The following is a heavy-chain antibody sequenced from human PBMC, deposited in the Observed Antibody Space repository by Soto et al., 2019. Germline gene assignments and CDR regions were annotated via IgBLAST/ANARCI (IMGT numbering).Heavy chain of an antibody. CDR3: AREDVSDYSNSPSDAFDI. CDR2: ISSSGSTI. D-gene: IGHD4-4*01. CDR1: GFTFSDYY. J-gene: IGHJ3*02. Sequence: GGSLRLSCAASGFTFSDYYMSWIRQAPGKGLEWVSYISSSGSTIYYADSVKGRFTISRDNAKNSLYLQMNSLRAEDTAVYYCAREDVSDYSNSPSDAFDIWGQGTMVTVSS. V-gene: IGHV3-11*01.